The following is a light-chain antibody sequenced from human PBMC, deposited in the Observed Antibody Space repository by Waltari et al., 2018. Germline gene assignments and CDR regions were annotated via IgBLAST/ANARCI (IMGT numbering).Light chain of an antibody. J-gene: IGKJ2*01. CDR3: QQSYSLPNT. CDR1: QRISSY. Sequence: DIQMTQSPSSLSASVGDRVTITCRASQRISSYLNWYQQIPGKAPKLLIYGASSLQSGVPSRFSGNGSGTDFSLTISSLESEDFATYYCQQSYSLPNTFGQGTKVDI. CDR2: GAS. V-gene: IGKV1-39*01.